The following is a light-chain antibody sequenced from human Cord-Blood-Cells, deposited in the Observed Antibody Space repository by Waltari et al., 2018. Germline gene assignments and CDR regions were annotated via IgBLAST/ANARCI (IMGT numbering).Light chain of an antibody. CDR1: SSDVGSYNL. Sequence: QSALTQPASVSGSPGQSITISCTGTSSDVGSYNLVSWYQQHPGKAPKLMIYEGSKRPSGVSNRFSGSKSGNTAALTISGLQADDEADYYFCSYAGSSTWVFGGGTKLTVL. V-gene: IGLV2-23*01. J-gene: IGLJ3*02. CDR3: CSYAGSSTWV. CDR2: EGS.